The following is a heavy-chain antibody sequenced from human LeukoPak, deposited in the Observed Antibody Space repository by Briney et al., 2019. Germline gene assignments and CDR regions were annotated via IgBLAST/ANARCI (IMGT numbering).Heavy chain of an antibody. CDR2: INPNSGGT. Sequence: ASVKVSCTASGYTFTGYYMNWVRQAPGQGREWMGWINPNSGGTNYAQKFQGRVTMTRDTSISTAYMELSRLRSDDAAVYYCARGFIVGATTFIDWGQGTLVTVSS. CDR1: GYTFTGYY. CDR3: ARGFIVGATTFID. J-gene: IGHJ4*02. V-gene: IGHV1-2*02. D-gene: IGHD1-26*01.